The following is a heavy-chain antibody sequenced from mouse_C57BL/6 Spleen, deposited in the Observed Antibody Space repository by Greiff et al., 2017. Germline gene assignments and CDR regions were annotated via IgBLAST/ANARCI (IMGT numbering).Heavy chain of an antibody. CDR2: INPSTGGT. CDR3: ARWGYYGSSWDYWYFDV. CDR1: GYSFTGYY. V-gene: IGHV1-42*01. D-gene: IGHD1-1*01. Sequence: EVQGVESGPELVKPGASVKISCKASGYSFTGYYMNWVKQSPEKSLEWIGEINPSTGGTTYNQKFKAKATLTVDKSSSTAYMQLKSLTSEDSAVYYCARWGYYGSSWDYWYFDVWGTGTTVTVSS. J-gene: IGHJ1*03.